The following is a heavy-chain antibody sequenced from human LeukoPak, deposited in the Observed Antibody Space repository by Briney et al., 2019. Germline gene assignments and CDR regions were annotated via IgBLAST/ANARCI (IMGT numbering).Heavy chain of an antibody. CDR1: GYTFTGYY. Sequence: GASVKVSCKASGYTFTGYYMHWVRQAPGQGLEWMGIINPSGGSTSYAQKFQGRITMTRDTSTSTVYMELSSLRSEDTAVYYCARVSQYYATGSPVGDYWGQGTLVTVS. CDR3: ARVSQYYATGSPVGDY. CDR2: INPSGGST. J-gene: IGHJ4*02. V-gene: IGHV1-46*01. D-gene: IGHD3-10*01.